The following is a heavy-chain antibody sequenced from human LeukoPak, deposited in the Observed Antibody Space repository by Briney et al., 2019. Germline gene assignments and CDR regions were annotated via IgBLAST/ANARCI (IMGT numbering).Heavy chain of an antibody. Sequence: LXXTCTVSXXXXXSXXYYWXXXRXPXXXXXXXXXXIXYSRSPYYNPSLKSRVTIPVDTPKNQFSLKLSSVTAADTAVYYCARSPFLGYCSSTSCLGWFDPWGQGTLVTVSS. CDR3: ARSPFLGYCSSTSCLGWFDP. D-gene: IGHD2-2*01. CDR1: XXXXXSXXYY. V-gene: IGHV4-39*01. CDR2: IXYSRSP. J-gene: IGHJ5*02.